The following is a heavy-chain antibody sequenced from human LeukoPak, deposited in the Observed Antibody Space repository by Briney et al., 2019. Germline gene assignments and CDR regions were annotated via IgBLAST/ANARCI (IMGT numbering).Heavy chain of an antibody. D-gene: IGHD1-14*01. CDR1: GFTFSNYA. J-gene: IGHJ1*01. Sequence: GGSLTLSCGASGFTFSNYAMTWVRQAPGKGLEWVSSIYGNSKKTFYADSVKGRFTISRDNAKNTLYLQMNILRAQDPAVYYWVQAELRPLKAFDWGQGTQVTVSS. CDR3: VQAELRPLKAFD. V-gene: IGHV3-23*01. CDR2: IYGNSKKT.